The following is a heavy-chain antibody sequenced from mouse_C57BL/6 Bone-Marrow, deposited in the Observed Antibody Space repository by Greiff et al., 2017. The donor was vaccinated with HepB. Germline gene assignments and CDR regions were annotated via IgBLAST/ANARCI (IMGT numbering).Heavy chain of an antibody. D-gene: IGHD2-2*01. J-gene: IGHJ3*01. V-gene: IGHV14-4*01. CDR2: IDPENGDT. Sequence: VQLQQSGAELVRPGASVKLSCTASGFNIKDDYMHWVKQRPEQGLEWIGWIDPENGDTEYASKFQGKATITADTSSNTAYLQLSSLTSEDTACYYCTTRGYDSAWFAYWGQGTLVTVSA. CDR3: TTRGYDSAWFAY. CDR1: GFNIKDDY.